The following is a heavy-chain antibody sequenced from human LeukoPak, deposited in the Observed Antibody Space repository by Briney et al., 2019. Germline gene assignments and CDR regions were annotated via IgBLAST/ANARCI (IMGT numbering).Heavy chain of an antibody. Sequence: SETLSLTCIVSGGSISSGNYHWSWIRQPAGKGLEWIGRIYISGSTNYNPSLKSRVTISADTSKNQFSLNLRSVTAADTAVYYCARVGYNSSWRRGRGAFDIWGQGTMVTVSS. J-gene: IGHJ3*02. D-gene: IGHD6-13*01. V-gene: IGHV4-61*02. CDR1: GGSISSGNYH. CDR3: ARVGYNSSWRRGRGAFDI. CDR2: IYISGST.